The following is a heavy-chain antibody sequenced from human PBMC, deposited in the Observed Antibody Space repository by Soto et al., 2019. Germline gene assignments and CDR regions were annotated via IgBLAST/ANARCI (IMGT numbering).Heavy chain of an antibody. CDR2: VSGSGGDT. J-gene: IGHJ4*02. V-gene: IGHV3-23*01. Sequence: EVQLLESGGGLIQPGGSLKLSCAASGFTLRNYAMAWVRQAPGKGLEWVSAVSGSGGDTFYADSVRGRFTISRDNSKNNLSLEMDSLRVEDMDVYFCARGTADDPRVYDYWGLGTLVTVSS. CDR1: GFTLRNYA. CDR3: ARGTADDPRVYDY. D-gene: IGHD3-16*01.